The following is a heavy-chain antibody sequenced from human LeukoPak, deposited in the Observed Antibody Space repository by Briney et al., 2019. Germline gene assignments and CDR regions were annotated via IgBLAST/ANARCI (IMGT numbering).Heavy chain of an antibody. CDR2: ISYDGSNK. V-gene: IGHV3-30*18. CDR3: AKDPRYCSSTSCYYYGMDV. CDR1: GFTFSSYE. D-gene: IGHD2-2*01. J-gene: IGHJ6*04. Sequence: GGSLRLSCAASGFTFSSYEMNWVRQAPGKGLEWVAVISYDGSNKYYADSVKGRFTISRDNSKNTLYLQMNSLRAEDTAVYYCAKDPRYCSSTSCYYYGMDVWGKGTTVTVSS.